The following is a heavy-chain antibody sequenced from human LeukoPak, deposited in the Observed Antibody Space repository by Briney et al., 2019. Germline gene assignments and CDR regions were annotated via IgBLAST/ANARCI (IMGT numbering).Heavy chain of an antibody. V-gene: IGHV4-34*01. CDR1: GGSISSYY. J-gene: IGHJ5*02. D-gene: IGHD1-26*01. CDR2: INHSGST. CDR3: ARLLNWFDP. Sequence: PSETLSLTCTVSGGSISSYYWSWIRQPPGKGLEWIGEINHSGSTNYNPSLESRVTISVDTSKNQFSLKLSSVTAADTAVYYCARLLNWFDPWGQGTLVTVSS.